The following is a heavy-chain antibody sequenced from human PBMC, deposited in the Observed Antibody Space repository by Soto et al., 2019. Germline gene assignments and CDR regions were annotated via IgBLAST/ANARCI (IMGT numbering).Heavy chain of an antibody. CDR2: ISYDGSNK. CDR3: ARGSRVDDFWSGRIDDAFDI. Sequence: QVQLVESGGGVVQPGRSLRLSCAASGFTFSSYAMHWVRQAPGKGLEWVAVISYDGSNKYYADSVKGRFTISRDNSKNTLYLQMNSLRAEDTAVYYCARGSRVDDFWSGRIDDAFDIWGQGTMVTVSS. CDR1: GFTFSSYA. J-gene: IGHJ3*02. D-gene: IGHD3-3*01. V-gene: IGHV3-30-3*01.